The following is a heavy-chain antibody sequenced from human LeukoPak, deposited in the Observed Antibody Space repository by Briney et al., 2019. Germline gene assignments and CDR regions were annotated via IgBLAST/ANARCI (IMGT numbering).Heavy chain of an antibody. J-gene: IGHJ2*01. CDR3: ARLTPSDSSSWYWYFGL. CDR1: GGSISTYY. Sequence: SETLSLTCTVSGGSISTYYWSWIRQPPGKGLEWIGYIYYSGSTNYNPSLKSRVTISVDTSKNQFSLKLNTVTAADTAVYYCARLTPSDSSSWYWYFGLWGRGTLVTVSS. V-gene: IGHV4-59*08. CDR2: IYYSGST. D-gene: IGHD6-13*01.